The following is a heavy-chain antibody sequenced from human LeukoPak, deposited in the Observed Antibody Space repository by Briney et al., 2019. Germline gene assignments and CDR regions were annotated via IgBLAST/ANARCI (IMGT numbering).Heavy chain of an antibody. CDR2: IYPGDSDT. CDR1: GYSFTTYW. D-gene: IGHD3-10*01. Sequence: GESLKISCQGSGYSFTTYWIGWVRQMPGKGLECMGIIYPGDSDTRYSPSFQGQVTISADKCINTAYLQWSSLKASDTAMYYCARLGTYWSNYYFEYWGQGTLVTVSS. V-gene: IGHV5-51*01. J-gene: IGHJ4*02. CDR3: ARLGTYWSNYYFEY.